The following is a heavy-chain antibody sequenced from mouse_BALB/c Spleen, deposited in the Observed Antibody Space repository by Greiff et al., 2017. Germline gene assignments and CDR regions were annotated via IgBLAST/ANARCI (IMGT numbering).Heavy chain of an antibody. CDR3: ARGGHVIGYWYFDV. J-gene: IGHJ1*01. D-gene: IGHD3-3*01. Sequence: DLVKPGGSVKLSCKASGFTFTSYYMNWINQTPGQGLEWIGCIGTGSGSTYYNEMFKGKATLTVDTSTSTTYIQLSSLSSRDYAVDVCARGGHVIGYWYFDVWGEGTTVTVSS. CDR1: GFTFTSYY. CDR2: IGTGSGST. V-gene: IGHV1S41*01.